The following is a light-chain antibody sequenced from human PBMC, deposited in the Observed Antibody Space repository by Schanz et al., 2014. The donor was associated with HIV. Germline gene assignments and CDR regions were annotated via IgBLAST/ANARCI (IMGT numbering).Light chain of an antibody. Sequence: QSALTQPTSVSGSPGQSITISCTVASSDVGDVNFVSWYQQHPGKAPKLMIYDFSDRPSGISSRFSGSKSGNTASLTISALQAEDEADYYCQSYDSSLSVIFGGGTKLTVL. CDR1: SSDVGDVNF. CDR3: QSYDSSLSVI. J-gene: IGLJ2*01. CDR2: DFS. V-gene: IGLV2-14*03.